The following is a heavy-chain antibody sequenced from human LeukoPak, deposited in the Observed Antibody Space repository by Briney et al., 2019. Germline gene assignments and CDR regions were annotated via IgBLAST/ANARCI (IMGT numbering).Heavy chain of an antibody. V-gene: IGHV4-34*01. CDR2: INHSGST. J-gene: IGHJ4*02. CDR3: ARGLRLPMVRGTFDY. Sequence: SETLSLTCAVYGGSFSGYYWSWIRQPPGKGLEWIGEINHSGSTSYNPSLKSRVTISVDTSKNQFSLKLSSVTAANTAVYYCARGLRLPMVRGTFDYWGQGTLVTVSS. CDR1: GGSFSGYY. D-gene: IGHD3-10*01.